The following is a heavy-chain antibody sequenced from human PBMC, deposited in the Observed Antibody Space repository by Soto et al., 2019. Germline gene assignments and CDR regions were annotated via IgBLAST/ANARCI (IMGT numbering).Heavy chain of an antibody. CDR3: ARDQEITIFGVGSEVSRMDV. CDR1: GFTVSSNY. CDR2: IYSGGST. Sequence: PGGSLRLSCAASGFTVSSNYMSWVRQAPGKGLEWVSVIYSGGSTYYADSVKGRFTISRDNSKNTLYLQMNSLRAEDTAVYYCARDQEITIFGVGSEVSRMDVWGQGTTVTVSS. V-gene: IGHV3-66*01. J-gene: IGHJ6*02. D-gene: IGHD3-3*01.